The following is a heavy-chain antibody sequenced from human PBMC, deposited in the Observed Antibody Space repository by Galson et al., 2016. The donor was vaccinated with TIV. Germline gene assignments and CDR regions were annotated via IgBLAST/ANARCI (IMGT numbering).Heavy chain of an antibody. J-gene: IGHJ6*02. V-gene: IGHV1-69*13. CDR3: ATDRITALDTDNAYYGMDA. D-gene: IGHD3-16*01. CDR1: GDTFSMIV. CDR2: INPLLGTV. Sequence: SVKVSCKASGDTFSMIVFNWVRQAPGQGLDWMGGINPLLGTVNNAQKFQGRVTFTADESRSTAYMELSSLKSEDTAIYYCATDRITALDTDNAYYGMDAWGQGTAVIVSS.